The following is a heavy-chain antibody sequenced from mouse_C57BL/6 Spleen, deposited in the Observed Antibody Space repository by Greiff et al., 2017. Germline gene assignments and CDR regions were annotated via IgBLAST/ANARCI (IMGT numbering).Heavy chain of an antibody. CDR1: GYTFTSYW. V-gene: IGHV1-55*01. CDR3: ARDYYGSSYDY. J-gene: IGHJ2*01. D-gene: IGHD1-1*01. CDR2: IYPGSGST. Sequence: QVQLQQPGAELVKPGASVKMSCKASGYTFTSYWITWVKQRPGQGLEWIGDIYPGSGSTNYTEQFKSKATLPVDTSASTAYMQLSSLTSEDSAVYYCARDYYGSSYDYWGQGTTLTVSS.